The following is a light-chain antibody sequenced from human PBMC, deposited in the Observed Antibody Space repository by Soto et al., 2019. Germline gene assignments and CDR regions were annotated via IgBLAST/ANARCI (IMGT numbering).Light chain of an antibody. V-gene: IGLV2-14*01. J-gene: IGLJ1*01. CDR2: EVS. Sequence: QSALTQPASVSGSPGQSITISCTGISSDVGGYNYVSWFQQHPGKAPKLMISEVSNRPSGVSNRFSGSKSGNTASLTISGLQAEDEADYYCSSYTSSSTYVFGTGTKLTVL. CDR1: SSDVGGYNY. CDR3: SSYTSSSTYV.